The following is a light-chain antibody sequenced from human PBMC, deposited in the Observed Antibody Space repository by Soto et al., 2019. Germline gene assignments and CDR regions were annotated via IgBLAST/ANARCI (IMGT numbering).Light chain of an antibody. CDR3: QQSYSTPRT. V-gene: IGKV1-39*01. J-gene: IGKJ1*01. Sequence: DIQMTQSPSSLSASVGDRVTITCRASQSISSYLNWYQQKPGKAPKLLIYAASSLQSGVPSRFSGSGSGTDFPLTISSLQPEDFATYHCQQSYSTPRTFGQGTKVEIK. CDR1: QSISSY. CDR2: AAS.